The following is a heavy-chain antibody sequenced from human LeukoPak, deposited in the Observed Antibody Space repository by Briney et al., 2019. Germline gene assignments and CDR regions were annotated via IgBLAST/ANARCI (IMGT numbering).Heavy chain of an antibody. CDR2: ISSSSTYL. V-gene: IGHV3-21*01. D-gene: IGHD2-2*01. J-gene: IGHJ4*02. CDR1: GFTFRSYT. CDR3: ARSYIVVVPAAGLDY. Sequence: PGGSLRLSCAASGFTFRSYTIHWVRQPPGKGLEWVSSISSSSTYLYYADSVKGRSTISRDDAKNSLSLQVNSLRAEDTAVYYCARSYIVVVPAAGLDYWGQGTLVTVSS.